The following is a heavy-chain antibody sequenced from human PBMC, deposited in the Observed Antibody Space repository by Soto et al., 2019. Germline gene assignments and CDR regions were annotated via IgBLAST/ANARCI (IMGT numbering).Heavy chain of an antibody. Sequence: SETLSLACAVYVGSFIGYYWRWIRQPPGKGLEWIGEINHSGSTNYNPSLKSRVTISVDTSKNQFSLKLSSVTAADTAVYYCARENGSGSYYNVLIDYWGQGTLVTVSS. CDR1: VGSFIGYY. V-gene: IGHV4-34*01. CDR2: INHSGST. CDR3: ARENGSGSYYNVLIDY. J-gene: IGHJ4*02. D-gene: IGHD3-10*01.